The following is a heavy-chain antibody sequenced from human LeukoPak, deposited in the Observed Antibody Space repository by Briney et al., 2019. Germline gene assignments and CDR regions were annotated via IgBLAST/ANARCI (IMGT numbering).Heavy chain of an antibody. CDR2: INPNSGGT. CDR1: GYTFTRYY. J-gene: IGHJ4*02. Sequence: ASVKVSCKASGYTFTRYYMHWVRPAPGQGLEWMGWINPNSGGTNYAQKFQGRVTMTRDTSISTAYMELSRLRSDDTAVYYCARVLGYCSGGSCYFDYWGQGTLVTVSS. V-gene: IGHV1-2*02. D-gene: IGHD2-15*01. CDR3: ARVLGYCSGGSCYFDY.